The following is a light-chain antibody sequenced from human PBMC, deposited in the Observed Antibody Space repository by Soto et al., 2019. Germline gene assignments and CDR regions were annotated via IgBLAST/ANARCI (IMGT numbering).Light chain of an antibody. CDR2: EVS. CDR1: ISDVGGYNY. J-gene: IGLJ3*02. V-gene: IGLV2-14*01. Sequence: QSALTQPASVSGFPGQSITISCTGTISDVGGYNYVSWYQQHPGKAPKFMIYEVSNRPSGVSSRFSGSKSGNTASLTISGLQAEDEANYYCSSYTGSNIVFGGGTKLTVL. CDR3: SSYTGSNIV.